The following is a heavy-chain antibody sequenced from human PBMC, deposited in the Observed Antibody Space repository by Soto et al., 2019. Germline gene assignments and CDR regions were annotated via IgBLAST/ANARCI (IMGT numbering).Heavy chain of an antibody. CDR1: GFSLTNGRMG. V-gene: IGHV2-26*01. Sequence: SGPTVVNPTETLTLTCSVSGFSLTNGRMGVSWIRQPPGKALEWIAHFFSDAERSYSTSMQSRLNMYKDSSGSQVVLTMTNMAPADTATYFCARMDGDYNYYGLDVWGHGIAVTVSS. J-gene: IGHJ6*02. D-gene: IGHD4-17*01. CDR3: ARMDGDYNYYGLDV. CDR2: FFSDAER.